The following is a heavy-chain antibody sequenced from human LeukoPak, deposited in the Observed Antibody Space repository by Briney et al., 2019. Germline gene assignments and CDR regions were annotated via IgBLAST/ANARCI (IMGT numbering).Heavy chain of an antibody. CDR2: IYPGDSDT. CDR3: ARRFGSSWYRGGAFDI. V-gene: IGHV5-51*01. J-gene: IGHJ3*02. Sequence: GESLKISCKGSGYSFTSYWIGWVRQMPGKGLEWMGIIYPGDSDTRYSPSFQSQVPISADKSISTAYLQWSSLKASDTAMYYCARRFGSSWYRGGAFDIWGQGRMVTVCS. D-gene: IGHD6-13*01. CDR1: GYSFTSYW.